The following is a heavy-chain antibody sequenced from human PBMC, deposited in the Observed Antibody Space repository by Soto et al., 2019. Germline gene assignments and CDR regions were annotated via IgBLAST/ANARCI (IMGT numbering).Heavy chain of an antibody. Sequence: QVQLQESGPGLVKPSETLSLTCTVSGGSIGNSYWSWIRQSPGKGLEWIGYIYYSGRPNYNPSLKSRVPIPVDTSKNQFSLKLSSVTAADTAVYYCASHSSSWPIFDYWGQGTLVIVSS. J-gene: IGHJ4*02. V-gene: IGHV4-59*08. CDR3: ASHSSSWPIFDY. CDR1: GGSIGNSY. CDR2: IYYSGRP. D-gene: IGHD6-13*01.